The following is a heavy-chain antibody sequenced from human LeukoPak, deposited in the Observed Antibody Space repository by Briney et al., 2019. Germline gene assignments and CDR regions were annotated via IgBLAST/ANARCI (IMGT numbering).Heavy chain of an antibody. CDR2: ISYDGSNK. Sequence: PGRSLRLSCAASGFTFSSYAMHWVRQAPGKGLEWVAVISYDGSNKYYADSVKGRFTISRDNSKNTLYLQMNSLRAEDTAVYYCARDAHYVWGSYRYTVYNWFDPWGQGTLVTVSS. J-gene: IGHJ5*02. CDR1: GFTFSSYA. D-gene: IGHD3-16*02. V-gene: IGHV3-30*04. CDR3: ARDAHYVWGSYRYTVYNWFDP.